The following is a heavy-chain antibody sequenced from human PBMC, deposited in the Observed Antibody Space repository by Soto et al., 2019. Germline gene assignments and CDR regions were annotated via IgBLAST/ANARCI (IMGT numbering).Heavy chain of an antibody. J-gene: IGHJ6*02. V-gene: IGHV1-69*02. Sequence: QVQLVQSGAEVKKPGSSVKVSCKASGGTFSSYTISWVRQAPGQGLEWMGRIIPILGIANYAQKFQGRVTITADKSTGTVYMELSSLRSEDTGVYSCAGQWLRYGMDVWGQGTTVTVSS. CDR1: GGTFSSYT. CDR3: AGQWLRYGMDV. CDR2: IIPILGIA. D-gene: IGHD5-12*01.